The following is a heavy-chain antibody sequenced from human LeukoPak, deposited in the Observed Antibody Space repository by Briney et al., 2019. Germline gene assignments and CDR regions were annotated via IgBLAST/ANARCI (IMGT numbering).Heavy chain of an antibody. D-gene: IGHD2-2*01. V-gene: IGHV1-69*13. CDR1: GGTFSSYA. CDR2: IIPIFGTA. CDR3: ASDLGYCSSTSCPKGGDY. Sequence: EASVKVSCKASGGTFSSYAISWVRRAPGQGLEWMGGIIPIFGTANYAQKFQGRVTITADESTSTAYMELSSLRSEDTAVYYCASDLGYCSSTSCPKGGDYWGQGTLVTVSS. J-gene: IGHJ4*02.